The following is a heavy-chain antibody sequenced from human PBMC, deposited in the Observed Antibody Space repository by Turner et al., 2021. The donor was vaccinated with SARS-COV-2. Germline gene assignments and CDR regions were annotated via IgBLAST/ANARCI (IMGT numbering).Heavy chain of an antibody. CDR2: INSDGSST. V-gene: IGHV3-74*01. CDR1: GFTFSSYW. D-gene: IGHD3-10*01. Sequence: EVQLVESGGGLVQPGASLRRSCAASGFTFSSYWMHWVRQAPGKGLVWVSRINSDGSSTSYADSVKGRFTISRDNAKNTLYLQMNSLRAEDTAVYYCARDHIGVYYAMDVWGQGTTVTVSS. J-gene: IGHJ6*02. CDR3: ARDHIGVYYAMDV.